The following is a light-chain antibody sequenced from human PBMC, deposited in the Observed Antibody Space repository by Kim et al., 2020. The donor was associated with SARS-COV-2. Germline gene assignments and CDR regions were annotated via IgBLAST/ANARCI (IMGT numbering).Light chain of an antibody. CDR1: ALSKQY. CDR2: KDN. J-gene: IGLJ2*01. Sequence: PEQTATITCSADALSKQYAYWYQQKPGQAPVLVIYKDNERPSGIPERFSGSSSGTTVTLTINGVQAEDEADYYCQSADSSGTFVVFGGGTQLTVL. CDR3: QSADSSGTFVV. V-gene: IGLV3-25*03.